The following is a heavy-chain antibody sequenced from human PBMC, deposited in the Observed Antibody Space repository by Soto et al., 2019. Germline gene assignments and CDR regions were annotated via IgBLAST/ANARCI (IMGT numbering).Heavy chain of an antibody. V-gene: IGHV1-18*01. CDR1: GYTFTSYG. D-gene: IGHD2-2*01. CDR2: ISAYNGNT. J-gene: IGHJ4*02. Sequence: ASVKVSCKASGYTFTSYGISWVRQAPGQGLEWMGWISAYNGNTNYAQKLQGRVTMTTDTSTSTAYMELRSLRPDDTAVYYCARVHIVVVPAALVVVADYFDYWGQGTLVTVSS. CDR3: ARVHIVVVPAALVVVADYFDY.